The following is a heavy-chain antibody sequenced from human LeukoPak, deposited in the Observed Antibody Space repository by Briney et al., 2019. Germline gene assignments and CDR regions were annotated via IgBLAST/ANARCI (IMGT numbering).Heavy chain of an antibody. D-gene: IGHD3-10*01. Sequence: ASVKVSCKASGYTFTGYFMHWVRQAPGQGVEGMGRIYPNSGGTNYAQTLKGRFTMSRDKSNNTPYMELSRLRSDDTAVYYCAKAGMDRGVILTLLEHWARGTLVSVSS. CDR3: AKAGMDRGVILTLLEH. J-gene: IGHJ4*02. V-gene: IGHV1-2*06. CDR2: IYPNSGGT. CDR1: GYTFTGYF.